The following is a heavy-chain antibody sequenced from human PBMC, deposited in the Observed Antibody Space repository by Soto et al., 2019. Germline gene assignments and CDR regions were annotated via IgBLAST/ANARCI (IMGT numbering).Heavy chain of an antibody. CDR1: GGSISSSSFH. V-gene: IGHV4-39*01. Sequence: QLQLQESGPGLVKPSETLSLTCTVSGGSISSSSFHWGWIRQPPGNGLEWIGSIYYSGSTYYIPSLKSRVTITVDTSNTHFSLKLSSVTAADAAVYYCSRRGRAAGTDCWFDRWGQVTLVNFSA. CDR3: SRRGRAAGTDCWFDR. CDR2: IYYSGST. J-gene: IGHJ5*02. D-gene: IGHD6-19*01.